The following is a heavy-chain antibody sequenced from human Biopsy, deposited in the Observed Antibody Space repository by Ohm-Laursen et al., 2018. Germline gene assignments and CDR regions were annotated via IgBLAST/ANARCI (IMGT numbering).Heavy chain of an antibody. CDR3: ARGMRSSGWPYFDS. Sequence: SETLSLTCTVSGDSVSSGSFYWTWIRQPPGQGLEYIGYIYDRGSTANYNPSLESRVTMPVDMPKNQFSLKLSPVTAADTAIYYCARGMRSSGWPYFDSWGQGTLVTVSS. J-gene: IGHJ4*02. V-gene: IGHV4-61*01. CDR2: IYDRGSTA. CDR1: GDSVSSGSFY. D-gene: IGHD6-19*01.